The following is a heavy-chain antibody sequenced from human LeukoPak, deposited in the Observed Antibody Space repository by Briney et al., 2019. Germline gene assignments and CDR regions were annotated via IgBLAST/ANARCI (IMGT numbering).Heavy chain of an antibody. V-gene: IGHV1-58*01. D-gene: IGHD2-2*02. CDR3: ARPSFHCSSTSCYTGYGMDV. J-gene: IGHJ6*02. Sequence: ASVKVSRKASGFTFTSSAVQWVRQARGQRLEWIGWIVVGSGNTNYAQKFQERVTITRDMSTSTAYMELSSLRSDDTAVYYCARPSFHCSSTSCYTGYGMDVWGQGTTVTVSS. CDR1: GFTFTSSA. CDR2: IVVGSGNT.